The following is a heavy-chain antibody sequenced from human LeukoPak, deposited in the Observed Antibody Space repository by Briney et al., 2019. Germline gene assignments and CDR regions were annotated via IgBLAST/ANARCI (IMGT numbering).Heavy chain of an antibody. CDR1: GGSFSGYY. CDR2: INHSGST. V-gene: IGHV4-34*01. Sequence: SETLSLTCAVYGGSFSGYYWSWIRQPPGKGLEWIGEINHSGSTNYNPSLKSRVTISVDTSKNQFSLKLSSVTAADTAVYYCARGLAVSWFDPWGRGTLVTVSS. CDR3: ARGLAVSWFDP. J-gene: IGHJ5*02. D-gene: IGHD6-6*01.